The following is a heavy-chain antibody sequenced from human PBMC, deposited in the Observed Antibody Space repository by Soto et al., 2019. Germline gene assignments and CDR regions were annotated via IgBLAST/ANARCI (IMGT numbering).Heavy chain of an antibody. CDR3: ATVVRAGYYRPYYYYGMDV. CDR1: GYTLTELS. Sequence: ASVKVSCKVSGYTLTELSMDWVRQAPGKGLEWMGGFDPEDGETIYAQKFQGRVTMTEDTSTDTAYMELSSLRSEDTAVYYCATVVRAGYYRPYYYYGMDVWGQGTTVTVSS. V-gene: IGHV1-24*01. CDR2: FDPEDGET. J-gene: IGHJ6*02. D-gene: IGHD3-9*01.